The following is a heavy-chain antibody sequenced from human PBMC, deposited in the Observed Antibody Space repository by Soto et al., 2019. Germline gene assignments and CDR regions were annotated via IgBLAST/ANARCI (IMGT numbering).Heavy chain of an antibody. J-gene: IGHJ4*02. CDR2: IYYSGST. CDR3: ARGGSGTYHV. CDR1: DDSITGWGYY. V-gene: IGHV4-31*02. Sequence: TLSLTCSVSDDSITGWGYYWSWIRQHPAKGLEWIGSIYYSGSTYYNPSLMSRGTISLDPSQARLSLRLTSLTAADTATYYCARGGSGTYHVWGQGTLVTVYS. D-gene: IGHD3-10*01.